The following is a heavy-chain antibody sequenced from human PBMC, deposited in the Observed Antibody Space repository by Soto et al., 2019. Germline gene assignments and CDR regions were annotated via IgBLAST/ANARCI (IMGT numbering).Heavy chain of an antibody. D-gene: IGHD2-15*01. J-gene: IGHJ4*02. V-gene: IGHV3-21*01. CDR3: AKDSTHCSGGSSYYFDY. CDR1: GFTFSSYS. Sequence: GGSLRLSCAASGFTFSSYSMNWVRQAPGKGLEWVSSISSSSSYIYYADSVKGRFTISRDNSKDTLYLQMNSLRGEDTAVYYCAKDSTHCSGGSSYYFDYWGQGTLVTVSS. CDR2: ISSSSSYI.